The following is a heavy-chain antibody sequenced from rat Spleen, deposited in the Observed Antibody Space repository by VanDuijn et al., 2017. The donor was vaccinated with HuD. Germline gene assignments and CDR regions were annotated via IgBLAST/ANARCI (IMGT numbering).Heavy chain of an antibody. Sequence: QVQLKESGPGLVQPSQTLSLTCTVAGFSLTSYNVHWVRQPPGKGLEWMGVIWGDGSTAYNSARKSRLSISRDTSKSQVFLKMNSLQTEDTATYYGVRANRESYAHFDYWGQGVVVTVSS. CDR1: GFSLTSYN. J-gene: IGHJ2*01. V-gene: IGHV2-41*01. D-gene: IGHD1-12*01. CDR3: VRANRESYAHFDY. CDR2: IWGDGST.